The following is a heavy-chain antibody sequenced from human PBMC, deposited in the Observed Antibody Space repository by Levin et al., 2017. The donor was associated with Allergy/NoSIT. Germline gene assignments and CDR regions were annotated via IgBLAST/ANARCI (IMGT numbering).Heavy chain of an antibody. D-gene: IGHD2-15*01. J-gene: IGHJ4*02. CDR2: INHSGST. CDR3: ARGLGYCSGGSCRFDY. Sequence: SETLSLTCAVYGGSFSGYYWSWIRQPPGKGLEWIGEINHSGSTNYNPSLKSRVTISVDTSKNQFSLKLSSVTAADTAVYYCARGLGYCSGGSCRFDYWGQGTLVTVSS. CDR1: GGSFSGYY. V-gene: IGHV4-34*01.